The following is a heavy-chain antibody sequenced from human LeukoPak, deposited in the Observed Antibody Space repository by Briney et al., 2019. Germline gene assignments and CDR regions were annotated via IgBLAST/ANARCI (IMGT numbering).Heavy chain of an antibody. Sequence: RSGGSLRLSCAASGFTFSSYWMHWVRQAPGKGLVWVSRINSDGSITTYADSVRGRFTISRDNAESTLYLQMNSLRAEDTAVYYCASSTQISKYADYWGQGALVTVSS. D-gene: IGHD2-2*01. CDR2: INSDGSIT. CDR3: ASSTQISKYADY. V-gene: IGHV3-74*01. J-gene: IGHJ4*02. CDR1: GFTFSSYW.